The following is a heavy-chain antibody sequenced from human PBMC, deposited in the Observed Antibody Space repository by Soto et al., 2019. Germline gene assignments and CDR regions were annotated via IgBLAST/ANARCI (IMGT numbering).Heavy chain of an antibody. CDR1: GFTFSSYS. Sequence: PGGSLRLSCAASGFTFSSYSMNWVRQAPGKGLEWVSSISSSSSYIYYADSVKGRFTISRDISKNTLFLQMNSLRAEDTAIYYCAKKVNSGPGSQYFDYWGQGTLVTVSS. V-gene: IGHV3-21*04. CDR3: AKKVNSGPGSQYFDY. CDR2: ISSSSSYI. J-gene: IGHJ4*02. D-gene: IGHD3-10*01.